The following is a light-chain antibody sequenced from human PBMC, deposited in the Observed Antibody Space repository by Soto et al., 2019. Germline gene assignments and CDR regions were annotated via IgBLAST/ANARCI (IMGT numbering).Light chain of an antibody. CDR3: QKYNSAPLIT. V-gene: IGKV1-27*01. J-gene: IGKJ5*01. CDR2: AAS. Sequence: IRMTQSPSSLSASTGDRVTITCRASQGISNYLAWYQQKPGKVPKLLIYAASTLQSGVPSRFSGSGSGTDFTLTISSLQPEDVATYYCQKYNSAPLITFGQGTRLEI. CDR1: QGISNY.